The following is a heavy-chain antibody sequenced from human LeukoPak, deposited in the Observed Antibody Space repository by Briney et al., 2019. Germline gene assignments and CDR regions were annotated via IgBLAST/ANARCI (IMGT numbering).Heavy chain of an antibody. Sequence: GGSLRLSCTASGFTFSTYAMDWVRLAPGRGLEWVGDISYDGTYASYAVSVRGRFTISRDNSKNTLYLQMNSLRPEDTAVYYCATESSLSNWGMGTLVTASS. CDR1: GFTFSTYA. CDR2: ISYDGTYA. V-gene: IGHV3-30*04. J-gene: IGHJ4*02. CDR3: ATESSLSN. D-gene: IGHD6-6*01.